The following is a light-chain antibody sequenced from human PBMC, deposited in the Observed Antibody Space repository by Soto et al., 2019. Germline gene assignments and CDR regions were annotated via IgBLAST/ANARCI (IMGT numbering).Light chain of an antibody. J-gene: IGLJ1*01. Sequence: QSALTQPASVSGSPGQSITISCTGTRSDVGDYNYVSWYQQHPGKAPKLMIYEVSNRPSGVSYRFSGSKSGNTASLTISGLQAEDEADYYCSSYTSSSTLRVFGTGTKVTVL. CDR3: SSYTSSSTLRV. CDR2: EVS. CDR1: RSDVGDYNY. V-gene: IGLV2-14*01.